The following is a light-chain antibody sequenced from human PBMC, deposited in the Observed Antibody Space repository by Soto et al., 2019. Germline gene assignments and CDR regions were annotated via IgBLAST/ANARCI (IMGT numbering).Light chain of an antibody. CDR1: QYINTR. Sequence: EIVLSQPPATLASFARDRVTLSCRASQYINTRLAWYQHRPGQAPRLLIYQTSIRAAGIPARFSASGSGTDFTLTINRLEPEDFAVYYCQQYGGSPRTFGQGTIVDIK. J-gene: IGKJ1*01. CDR3: QQYGGSPRT. V-gene: IGKV3-20*01. CDR2: QTS.